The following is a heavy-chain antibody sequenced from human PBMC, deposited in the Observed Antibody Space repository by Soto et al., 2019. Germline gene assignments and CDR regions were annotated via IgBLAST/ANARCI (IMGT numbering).Heavy chain of an antibody. CDR3: ARLSGSWQSWFDP. D-gene: IGHD6-13*01. J-gene: IGHJ5*02. Sequence: QVQLQKSGPGLVKPSQTLSLTCIVSGGPISSNDFYWSWIRQHPGKSLERIGYIYYSGNTYYNPSLKSRITRLVDTSMPQFPLKVSPVTAADTAVYYCARLSGSWQSWFDPRGQGALVTVSS. CDR2: IYYSGNT. V-gene: IGHV4-31*03. CDR1: GGPISSNDFY.